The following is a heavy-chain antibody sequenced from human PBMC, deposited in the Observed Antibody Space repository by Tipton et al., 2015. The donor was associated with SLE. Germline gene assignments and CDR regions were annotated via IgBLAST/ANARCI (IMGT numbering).Heavy chain of an antibody. Sequence: SLRLSCAVSGGSISSSNWWSWVRQPPGKGLEWIGEIYHSGSTNYNPSLKSRVTISVDKSKNQFSLKLSSVTAADTAVYYCARGRRFPRAQGAFDIWGQGTMVTVSS. D-gene: IGHD3-10*01. CDR2: IYHSGST. CDR3: ARGRRFPRAQGAFDI. CDR1: GGSISSSNW. V-gene: IGHV4-4*02. J-gene: IGHJ3*02.